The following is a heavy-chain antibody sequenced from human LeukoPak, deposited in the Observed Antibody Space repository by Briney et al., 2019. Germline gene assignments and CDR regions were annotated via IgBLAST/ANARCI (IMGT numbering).Heavy chain of an antibody. CDR2: ISSSGSTI. J-gene: IGHJ3*02. CDR3: ARDYTYSSSPGGAFDI. D-gene: IGHD6-6*01. V-gene: IGHV3-11*04. CDR1: GFTFSDYY. Sequence: GGSLRLSCAASGFTFSDYYMSWIRQAPGKGLEWVSYISSSGSTIYYADSVKGRFTISRDNAKNSLYLQMNSLRAEDTAVYYCARDYTYSSSPGGAFDIWGQGTMVTVSS.